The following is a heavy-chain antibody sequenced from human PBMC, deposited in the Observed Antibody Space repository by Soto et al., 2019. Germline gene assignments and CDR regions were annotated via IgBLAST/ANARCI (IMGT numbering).Heavy chain of an antibody. CDR3: ARINYYDSSGYYFTAFDM. CDR1: GFVFSSSW. CDR2: INGDGSTT. V-gene: IGHV3-74*01. Sequence: GGSLRLSCSASGFVFSSSWMHWVRQAPGKGLVWVSRINGDGSTTTYADFVKGRFTISRDNAKNTVTLQMNSPRAEDTAVYYCARINYYDSSGYYFTAFDMWGQGTMVTVSS. D-gene: IGHD3-22*01. J-gene: IGHJ3*02.